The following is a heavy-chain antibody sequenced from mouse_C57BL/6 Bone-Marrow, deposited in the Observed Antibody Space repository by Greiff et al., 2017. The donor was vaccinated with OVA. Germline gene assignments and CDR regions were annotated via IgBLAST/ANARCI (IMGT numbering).Heavy chain of an antibody. CDR1: GYTFTEYT. D-gene: IGHD2-3*01. V-gene: IGHV1-62-2*01. J-gene: IGHJ3*01. CDR3: ARHGLLPAGFAY. Sequence: QVQLQQSGAELVKPGASVKLSCKASGYTFTEYTIHWVKQRSGQGLEWIGWFYPGSGSIKYNEKFKDKATLTADKSSSTVYMELSSMTSEDSAVFYCARHGLLPAGFAYWGQGTLVTVSA. CDR2: FYPGSGSI.